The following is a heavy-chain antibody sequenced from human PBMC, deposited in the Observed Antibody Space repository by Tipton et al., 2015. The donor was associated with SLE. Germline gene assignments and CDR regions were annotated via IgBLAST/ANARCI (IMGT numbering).Heavy chain of an antibody. J-gene: IGHJ4*02. Sequence: QVQLVQSGPEVKKPGASVEVSCKASGYTFTSYAMHWVRQAPGQRLEWMGWINAGNGNTKYSQKFQGRVTITRATSASTAYMELSSLRAEDAAVYYCARGPRDLGTVTTNFDCWGQGTLVTVSS. D-gene: IGHD4-17*01. CDR1: GYTFTSYA. V-gene: IGHV1-3*01. CDR2: INAGNGNT. CDR3: ARGPRDLGTVTTNFDC.